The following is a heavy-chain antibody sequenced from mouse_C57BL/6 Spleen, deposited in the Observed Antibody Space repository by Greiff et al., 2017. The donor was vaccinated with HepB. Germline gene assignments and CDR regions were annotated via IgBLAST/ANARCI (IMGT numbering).Heavy chain of an antibody. CDR3: ASITGPRAY. V-gene: IGHV2-6*01. Sequence: VHLVESGPGLVAPSQSLSITCTVSGFSLTSYGVDWVRQSPGKGLEWLGVIWGVGSTNYNSALKSRLSISKDNSKSQVFLKMNSLQTDDTAMYYCASITGPRAYWGQGTLVTVSA. J-gene: IGHJ3*01. CDR1: GFSLTSYG. D-gene: IGHD4-1*01. CDR2: IWGVGST.